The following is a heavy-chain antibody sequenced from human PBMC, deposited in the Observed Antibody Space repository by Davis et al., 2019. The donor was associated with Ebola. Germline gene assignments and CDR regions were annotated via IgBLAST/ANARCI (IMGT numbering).Heavy chain of an antibody. J-gene: IGHJ6*03. Sequence: PGGSLRLSCAASGFTFSSYAMHWVRQAPGKGLEWVAVISYDGSNKYYADSVKGRFTISRDNSKNTLYLQMNSLRAEDTAVYYCAKDPTRQRFLEDYYMDVWGKGTTVTVSS. V-gene: IGHV3-30-3*01. CDR1: GFTFSSYA. D-gene: IGHD3-3*01. CDR2: ISYDGSNK. CDR3: AKDPTRQRFLEDYYMDV.